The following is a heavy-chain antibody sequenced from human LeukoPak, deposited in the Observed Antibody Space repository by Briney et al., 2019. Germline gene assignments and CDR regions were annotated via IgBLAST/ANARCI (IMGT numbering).Heavy chain of an antibody. V-gene: IGHV4-39*07. J-gene: IGHJ4*02. CDR3: ARARHGYIYGYRPNELGHFFDY. CDR2: IYYSGST. CDR1: GGSISRSGYY. Sequence: SETLSLTCTVSGGSISRSGYYWGWIRQTPGKGLEWIASIYYSGSTYYKSYVKSRFTISLDASKNQFSLKLSSVTAADTAVYYCARARHGYIYGYRPNELGHFFDYWGQGTLVTVSS. D-gene: IGHD5-18*01.